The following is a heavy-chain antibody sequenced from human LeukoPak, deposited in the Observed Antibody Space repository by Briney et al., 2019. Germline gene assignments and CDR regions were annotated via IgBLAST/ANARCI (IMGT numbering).Heavy chain of an antibody. CDR3: ARLSAGTMIVVGGDAFDI. D-gene: IGHD3-22*01. CDR1: GFTFSSYS. CDR2: ISSSSSTI. Sequence: GGSLRLSCAASGFTFSSYSMNWVRQAPGKGLEWVSYISSSSSTIYYADSVKGRFTIPRDNAKNSLYLQMNSLRAEDTAVYYCARLSAGTMIVVGGDAFDIWGQGTMVTVSS. J-gene: IGHJ3*02. V-gene: IGHV3-48*01.